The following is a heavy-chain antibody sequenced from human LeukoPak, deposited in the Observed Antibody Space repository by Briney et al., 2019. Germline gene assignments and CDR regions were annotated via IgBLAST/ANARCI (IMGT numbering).Heavy chain of an antibody. CDR3: VRTLSGIAVAGSDY. D-gene: IGHD6-19*01. CDR1: GGSIRSSSYY. Sequence: PSETLSLTCTVSGGSIRSSSYYWGWIRQPPGKGLEWIGEIYHSGSTNYNPSLKSRVTISVDKSKNQFSLKLSSVTAADTAVYYCVRTLSGIAVAGSDYWGQGTLVTVSS. J-gene: IGHJ4*02. V-gene: IGHV4-39*07. CDR2: IYHSGST.